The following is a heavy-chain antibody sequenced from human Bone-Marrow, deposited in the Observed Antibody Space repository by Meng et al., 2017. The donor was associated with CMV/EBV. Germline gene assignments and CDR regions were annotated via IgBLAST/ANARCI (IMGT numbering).Heavy chain of an antibody. CDR2: ISYDGSNK. D-gene: IGHD6-13*01. CDR1: GFTFSSYA. J-gene: IGHJ6*02. V-gene: IGHV3-30-3*01. CDR3: ARDWAHHSSSWYWDYYYGMDV. Sequence: GESLKISCAASGFTFSSYAMHWVRQAPGKGLEWVAVISYDGSNKYYADSVMGRFTISRDNSKSALYLQMNTLRVEDAAVYYCARDWAHHSSSWYWDYYYGMDVWGQGTTVTVSS.